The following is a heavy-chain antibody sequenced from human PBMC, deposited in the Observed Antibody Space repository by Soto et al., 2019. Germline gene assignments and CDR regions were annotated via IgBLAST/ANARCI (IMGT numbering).Heavy chain of an antibody. V-gene: IGHV3-9*01. D-gene: IGHD4-17*01. Sequence: EVQLVESGGGLVQPGRSLRLSCAASGFTFDDYAMHWVRQAPGKGLEWVSGISWNSGSIGYADSVKGRFTISRDNAKNSLYLQMNSLXAEXXXXXXXXXDMTTVTKGAFDIWGQGTXVXX. J-gene: IGHJ3*02. CDR2: ISWNSGSI. CDR1: GFTFDDYA. CDR3: XXDMTTVTKGAFDI.